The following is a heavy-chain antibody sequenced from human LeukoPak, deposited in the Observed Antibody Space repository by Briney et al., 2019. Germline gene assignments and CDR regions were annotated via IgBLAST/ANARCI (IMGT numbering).Heavy chain of an antibody. CDR1: GGSISSHY. CDR3: ATGPYCGGDCTVGAFDI. CDR2: IYYSGST. J-gene: IGHJ3*02. V-gene: IGHV4-59*11. Sequence: SETLSLTCTVSGGSISSHYWSWIRQPPGKGLEWIGYIYYSGSTNYNPSLKSRVTISVDTSKNQFSLKLSSVTAADTAVYYRATGPYCGGDCTVGAFDIWGQGTMVTVSS. D-gene: IGHD2-21*02.